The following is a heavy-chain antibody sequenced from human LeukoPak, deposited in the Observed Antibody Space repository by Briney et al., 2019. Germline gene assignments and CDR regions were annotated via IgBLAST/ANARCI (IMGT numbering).Heavy chain of an antibody. CDR2: FDPEDGET. D-gene: IGHD3-3*01. CDR3: ATDFTRPTNSEWLGY. CDR1: GYTLTELS. V-gene: IGHV1-24*01. Sequence: VSVKVSCKVSGYTLTELSMHWVRQAPGKGLEWMGGFDPEDGETIYAQKFQGRVTMTEDTSTDTAYMELSSLRSEDTAVYYCATDFTRPTNSEWLGYWGQGTLVTVSS. J-gene: IGHJ4*02.